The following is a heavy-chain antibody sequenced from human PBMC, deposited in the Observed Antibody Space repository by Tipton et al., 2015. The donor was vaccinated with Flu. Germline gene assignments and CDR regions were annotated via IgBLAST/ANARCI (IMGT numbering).Heavy chain of an antibody. CDR3: ARAHYGSGSYYWYYYYYGMDV. CDR2: TIPILGIA. CDR1: GGTFSSYA. D-gene: IGHD3-10*01. Sequence: QVQLVQSGPEVKKPGSSVKVSCKASGGTFSSYAISWVRQAPGQGLEWMGGTIPILGIANYAQKFQGRVTITADKSTSTAYMELSSLRSEDTAVYYCARAHYGSGSYYWYYYYYGMDVWGQGTTVTVSS. J-gene: IGHJ6*02. V-gene: IGHV1-69*09.